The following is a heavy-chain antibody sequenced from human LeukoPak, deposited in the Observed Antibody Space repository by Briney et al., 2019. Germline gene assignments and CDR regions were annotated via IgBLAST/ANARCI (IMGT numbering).Heavy chain of an antibody. J-gene: IGHJ4*02. CDR3: ARVFNYDDFDY. CDR2: INPSDGST. Sequence: GASVKVSCKASGYIFTSYYMHWVRQAPGQGLEWMGIINPSDGSTIYAQKFQGRVTMTRDMSTSTVYMELSSLRSEDTAVYYCARVFNYDDFDYWGQGTLVTVSS. CDR1: GYIFTSYY. V-gene: IGHV1-46*01. D-gene: IGHD3-3*01.